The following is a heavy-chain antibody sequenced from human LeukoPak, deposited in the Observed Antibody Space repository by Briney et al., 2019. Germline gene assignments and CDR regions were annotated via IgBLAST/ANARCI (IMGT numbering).Heavy chain of an antibody. Sequence: SETLSLTCTVSGGSISSYYWSWIRQPPGKGLEWIGYIYYSGSTNYNPSLKSRVTISVDTSKNQFSLKLSSVTAADTAVYYCARGGGLHPFDYWGQGTLVTVSP. CDR1: GGSISSYY. CDR2: IYYSGST. CDR3: ARGGGLHPFDY. D-gene: IGHD2-15*01. V-gene: IGHV4-59*01. J-gene: IGHJ4*02.